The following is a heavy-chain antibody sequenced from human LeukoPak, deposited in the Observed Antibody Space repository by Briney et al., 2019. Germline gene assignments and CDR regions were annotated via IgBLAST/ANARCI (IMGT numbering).Heavy chain of an antibody. D-gene: IGHD1-14*01. CDR3: ARVGPWVNPDYYYYYMDV. CDR2: IREDGTEK. J-gene: IGHJ6*03. V-gene: IGHV3-7*01. Sequence: GGSLRLSCTASGFTFSGAWMTWVRQAPGKGLEWVANIREDGTEKNYVDSVKGRFTISRDNAKNSLFLQMSNLRDDDTAIYYCARVGPWVNPDYYYYYMDVWGKGTTVTVSS. CDR1: GFTFSGAW.